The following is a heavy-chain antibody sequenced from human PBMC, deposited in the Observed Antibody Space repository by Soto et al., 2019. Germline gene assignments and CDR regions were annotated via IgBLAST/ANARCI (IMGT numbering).Heavy chain of an antibody. CDR1: GFTFSSYW. V-gene: IGHV3-7*03. D-gene: IGHD3-10*01. CDR3: ASQFGELSSDAFDI. CDR2: IKQDGSEK. Sequence: PGGSLRLSCAASGFTFSSYWMSWVRQAPGKGLEWVANIKQDGSEKYYVDSVKGRFTISRDNAKNSLYLQMNSLRAEDTAVYYCASQFGELSSDAFDIWGQGTMVTVS. J-gene: IGHJ3*02.